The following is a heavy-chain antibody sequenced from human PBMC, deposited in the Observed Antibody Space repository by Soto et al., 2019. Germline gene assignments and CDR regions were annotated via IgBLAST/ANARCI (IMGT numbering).Heavy chain of an antibody. CDR2: IVPMFGTS. D-gene: IGHD3-3*01. CDR3: NRDSEYDFWSGYL. Sequence: QERLVQSGAEVRKPGSSVKVSCKVTGGTSTRYAINWVRQAPGQGLEWMGGIVPMFGTSKYAQKFQGRVTITEDTSTNIAYMVLRSLRSEDTAVYYCNRDSEYDFWSGYLWGQGTLVSVSS. CDR1: GGTSTRYA. J-gene: IGHJ4*02. V-gene: IGHV1-69*06.